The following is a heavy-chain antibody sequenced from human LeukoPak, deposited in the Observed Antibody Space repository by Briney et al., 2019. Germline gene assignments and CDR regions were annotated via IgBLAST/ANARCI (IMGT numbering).Heavy chain of an antibody. D-gene: IGHD1-14*01. J-gene: IGHJ4*02. CDR1: GDSVSSTRAA. CDR2: TYYRSKWYN. CDR3: ARVNSWTEEPDTGFDY. Sequence: SQTLSLTCAIYGDSVSSTRAAWNRIRQSPSRGLEWLGRTYYRSKWYNDYAVSVKSRITISPDTSKNQFPLQLNSVTPEDTAVYYCARVNSWTEEPDTGFDYWGQGTLVTVSS. V-gene: IGHV6-1*01.